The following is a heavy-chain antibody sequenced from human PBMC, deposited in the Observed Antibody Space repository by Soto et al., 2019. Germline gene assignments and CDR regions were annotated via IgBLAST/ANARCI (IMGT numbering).Heavy chain of an antibody. CDR3: TADPPDGSILIDY. Sequence: PVGSLRLSCVASGFAFSTAWMNWVRQAPGKGLEWVGRIKSNVAGGTTDYAEPVAGRLTISRDDSENTVYLQMNNLKFEDTAVYYCTADPPDGSILIDYWGLGTLVTVSA. CDR1: GFAFSTAW. D-gene: IGHD3-3*02. V-gene: IGHV3-15*07. CDR2: IKSNVAGGTT. J-gene: IGHJ4*02.